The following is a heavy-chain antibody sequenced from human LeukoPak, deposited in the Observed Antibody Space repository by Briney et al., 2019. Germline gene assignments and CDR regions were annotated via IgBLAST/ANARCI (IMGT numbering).Heavy chain of an antibody. D-gene: IGHD3-22*01. CDR3: AKEPAVVVITPDY. V-gene: IGHV3-30*04. J-gene: IGHJ4*02. Sequence: GGSLRLSCAASGFTFSSYAMHWVRQAPGKGLEWVAVISYDGSNKYYADSVKGRFTISRDNSKNTLYLQMNSLRAEDTAVYYCAKEPAVVVITPDYWGQGTLVTVSS. CDR2: ISYDGSNK. CDR1: GFTFSSYA.